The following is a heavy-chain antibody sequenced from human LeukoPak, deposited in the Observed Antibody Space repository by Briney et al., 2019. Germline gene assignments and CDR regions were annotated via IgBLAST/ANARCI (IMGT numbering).Heavy chain of an antibody. D-gene: IGHD2-15*01. V-gene: IGHV3-43*01. CDR1: GFTFDDYT. CDR3: AKGYCSGGSCYDFLDY. CDR2: ISWDGGST. Sequence: PGGSLRLSCAASGFTFDDYTMHWVRQAPGKGLEWVSLISWDGGSTYYADSVKGRFTISRDNSKNSLYLQMYSLRTEDTALYYCAKGYCSGGSCYDFLDYWGQGTLVTVSS. J-gene: IGHJ4*02.